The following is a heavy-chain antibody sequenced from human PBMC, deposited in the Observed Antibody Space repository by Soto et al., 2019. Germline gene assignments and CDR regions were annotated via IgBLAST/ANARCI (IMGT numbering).Heavy chain of an antibody. CDR1: GFTFSSYA. CDR2: ISGSGGST. CDR3: AKCVWQQRVIRKSWYYYGMDV. D-gene: IGHD6-13*01. J-gene: IGHJ6*02. Sequence: GGSLRLSCAASGFTFSSYAMSWVRQAPGKGLEWVSAISGSGGSTYYADSVKGRFTISRDNSKNTLYLQMNSLRAEDTAVYYCAKCVWQQRVIRKSWYYYGMDVWGQGTTVPVSS. V-gene: IGHV3-23*01.